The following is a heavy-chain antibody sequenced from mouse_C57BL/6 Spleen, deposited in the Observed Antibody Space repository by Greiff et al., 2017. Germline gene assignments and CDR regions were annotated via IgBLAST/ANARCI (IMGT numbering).Heavy chain of an antibody. CDR3: ARSFCYYGSSYPPKAMDY. Sequence: VHVKQPGAELVKPGASVKLSCKASGYTFTSYWMHWVKQRPGRGLEWIGRIDPNSGGTKYNEKFKSKATLTVDKPSSTAYMQLSSLTSADSAVYYCARSFCYYGSSYPPKAMDYWGQGTSVTGSS. CDR1: GYTFTSYW. CDR2: IDPNSGGT. D-gene: IGHD1-1*01. J-gene: IGHJ4*01. V-gene: IGHV1-72*01.